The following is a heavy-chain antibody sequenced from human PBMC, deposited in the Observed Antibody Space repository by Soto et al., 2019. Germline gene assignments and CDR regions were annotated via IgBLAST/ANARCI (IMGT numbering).Heavy chain of an antibody. D-gene: IGHD3-22*01. J-gene: IGHJ6*02. CDR2: IYYSGST. CDR1: GDSISSSKYY. CDR3: ARRLYYDSSGFEGGGMDV. Sequence: SETLSLTCTFSGDSISSSKYYWGWIRQPPGKGLEWIGSIYYSGSTYYNPSLKSRVTISVDTSKNQFSLKLSSVTAADTAVYYCARRLYYDSSGFEGGGMDVWGQGTTVTVSS. V-gene: IGHV4-39*01.